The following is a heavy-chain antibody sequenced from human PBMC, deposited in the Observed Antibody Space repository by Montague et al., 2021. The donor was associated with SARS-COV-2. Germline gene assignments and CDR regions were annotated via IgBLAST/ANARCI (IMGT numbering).Heavy chain of an antibody. CDR1: GFSLSTKGMY. Sequence: PALVKPTQTLTLTCSFSGFSLSTKGMYVNWIRQPPGKALEWLALIDWDDDKYNSPSLETRLTISKDTSKNQVVLTMTNMDPADTGTYYCAREVWFAEQPPGFDYWGQGTLVTVSS. J-gene: IGHJ4*02. CDR3: AREVWFAEQPPGFDY. CDR2: IDWDDDK. V-gene: IGHV2-70*13. D-gene: IGHD3-10*01.